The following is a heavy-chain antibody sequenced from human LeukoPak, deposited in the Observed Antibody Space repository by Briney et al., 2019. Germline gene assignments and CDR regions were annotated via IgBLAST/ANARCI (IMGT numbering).Heavy chain of an antibody. Sequence: SETLSLTCAVYGGSFGGYYWSWIRQPPGKGLEWIGEINHSGSTNYNPSLKSRVTISVDTSKNQFSLKLSSVTAADTAVYYCARAHKDHDSPKSYYFDYWGQGTLVTVSS. J-gene: IGHJ4*02. D-gene: IGHD3-3*01. CDR1: GGSFGGYY. V-gene: IGHV4-34*01. CDR3: ARAHKDHDSPKSYYFDY. CDR2: INHSGST.